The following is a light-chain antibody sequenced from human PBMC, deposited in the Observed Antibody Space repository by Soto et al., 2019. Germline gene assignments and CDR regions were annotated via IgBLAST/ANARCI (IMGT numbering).Light chain of an antibody. V-gene: IGKV3-11*01. J-gene: IGKJ5*01. CDR1: QSVGSL. CDR2: DAS. CDR3: QQRSNWPLT. Sequence: EIVLTQSPATLSLSPGERATLCCRASQSVGSLLAWYQQKPGQAPSLLIYDASNRATGIPARFSGSGSGTDFTLTISSLEPEDYAVYYCQQRSNWPLTFGQGTRLEIK.